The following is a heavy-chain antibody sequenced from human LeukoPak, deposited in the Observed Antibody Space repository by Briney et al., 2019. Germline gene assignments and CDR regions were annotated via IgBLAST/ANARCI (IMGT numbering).Heavy chain of an antibody. CDR1: GYTFTGYY. CDR3: ARDPTEDGVATIPYYYYMDV. V-gene: IGHV1-2*02. Sequence: ASVKVSCKASGYTFTGYYMHWERQAPGQGLEWMGWINPNSGGTNYAQKFQGRVTMTRDTSISTAYMELSRLRSDDTAVCYCARDPTEDGVATIPYYYYMDVWGKGTTVTVSS. CDR2: INPNSGGT. J-gene: IGHJ6*03. D-gene: IGHD5-12*01.